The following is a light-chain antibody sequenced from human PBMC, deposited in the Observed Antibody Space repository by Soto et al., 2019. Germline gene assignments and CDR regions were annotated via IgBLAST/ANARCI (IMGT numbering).Light chain of an antibody. V-gene: IGKV2-28*01. J-gene: IGKJ3*01. CDR1: QSLLHSNGYNY. CDR2: LGS. CDR3: MQALQPLFT. Sequence: DIVMTQSPLSLPVTPGEPASISCRSSQSLLHSNGYNYLDWYLQKPGQSPQLLIYLGSNRASGVPDRLSGCGSGTDFTLNISRVEAEDVGVYYCMQALQPLFTFGPGTKVDIK.